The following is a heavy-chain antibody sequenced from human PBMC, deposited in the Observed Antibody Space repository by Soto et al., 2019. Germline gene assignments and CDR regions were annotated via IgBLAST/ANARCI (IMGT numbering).Heavy chain of an antibody. V-gene: IGHV3-49*03. J-gene: IGHJ4*02. CDR1: GFTFSELL. Sequence: PGGSLRLSCTASGFTFSELLMTWFRQAPGKGLEWVGFIRSKAYGGTTDYAASVKGRFTISRDDSKSIAYLQMNSLKTEDTAVYFCARDVGYTAGHYFDYWGQGTLVTVSS. CDR3: ARDVGYTAGHYFDY. D-gene: IGHD6-13*01. CDR2: IRSKAYGGTT.